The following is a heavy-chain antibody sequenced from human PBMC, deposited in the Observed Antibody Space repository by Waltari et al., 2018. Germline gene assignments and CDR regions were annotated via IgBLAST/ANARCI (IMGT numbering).Heavy chain of an antibody. CDR3: AKDKAAVVYWFDP. V-gene: IGHV3-23*01. D-gene: IGHD2-15*01. CDR1: GFTFSRYA. CDR2: ISGSGDAT. Sequence: EVQLLESGGGLVQPGGSLSLSCAACGFTFSRYAMRWVRQAPGKGLEWVSAISGSGDATYYADSVKGRFTMSRDNSNNRLYLQMNSLRAEDTAIYYCAKDKAAVVYWFDPWGQGTLVTVSS. J-gene: IGHJ5*02.